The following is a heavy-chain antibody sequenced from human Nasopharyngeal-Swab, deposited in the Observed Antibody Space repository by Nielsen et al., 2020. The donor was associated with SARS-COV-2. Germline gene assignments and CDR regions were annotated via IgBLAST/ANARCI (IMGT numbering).Heavy chain of an antibody. V-gene: IGHV3-21*04. CDR1: GFTFSSYA. D-gene: IGHD2-2*01. Sequence: GESLKISCAASGFTFSSYAMSWVRQAPGKGLEWVSSISSSSSYIYYADSVKGRFTISRDNAKNSLYLQMNSLRAEDTALYYCAKDMAVVVPVNGEVWGMDVLGQGPTVTVSS. CDR3: AKDMAVVVPVNGEVWGMDV. J-gene: IGHJ6*02. CDR2: ISSSSSYI.